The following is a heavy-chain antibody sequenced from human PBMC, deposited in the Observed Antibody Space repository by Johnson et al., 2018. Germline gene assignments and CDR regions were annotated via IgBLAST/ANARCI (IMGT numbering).Heavy chain of an antibody. D-gene: IGHD1-7*01. CDR1: GFTFSSYW. Sequence: VQLQESGGGLVQPGGSLRLSCAASGFTFSSYWMHWVRQAPGKGLVWVSRISSNGGSTYYANSVKGRFTIPRDNSKNTLYLQMNSLRAEDTAVYYCASGYNWNYDYWGQGTLVTVSS. J-gene: IGHJ4*02. CDR3: ASGYNWNYDY. CDR2: ISSNGGST. V-gene: IGHV3-74*01.